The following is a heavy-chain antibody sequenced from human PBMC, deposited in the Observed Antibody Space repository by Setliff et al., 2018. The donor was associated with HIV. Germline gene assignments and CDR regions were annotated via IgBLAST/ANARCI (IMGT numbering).Heavy chain of an antibody. CDR1: XXSFRGYY. CDR2: IKHSGST. CDR3: ARRGGAIGYDRTRRPSFNAFDI. J-gene: IGHJ3*02. D-gene: IGHD3-22*01. V-gene: IGHV4-34*01. Sequence: SETLXLTCAVYXXSFRGYYWSWIRQXPGKXXXXXGEIKHSGSTNYNPSLKSRVTISVDTSKNQFSLKLSSVTAADPAVYYCARRGGAIGYDRTRRPSFNAFDIWGQGTMVTVSS.